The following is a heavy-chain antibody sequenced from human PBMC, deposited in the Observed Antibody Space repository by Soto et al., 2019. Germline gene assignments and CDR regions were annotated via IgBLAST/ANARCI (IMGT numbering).Heavy chain of an antibody. V-gene: IGHV3-23*01. J-gene: IGHJ4*02. CDR1: GFTFSSYA. Sequence: EVQLLDSGGGLVQPGGSLRLSCAASGFTFSSYAMSWVRQAPGKGLEWVSVISGTGGSTYYADSVKGRFTISRDNSKNTLYLQMNSLRAEATAVYYCAKDGTIAVAGTYFDYWGQGTMVTVSS. D-gene: IGHD6-19*01. CDR2: ISGTGGST. CDR3: AKDGTIAVAGTYFDY.